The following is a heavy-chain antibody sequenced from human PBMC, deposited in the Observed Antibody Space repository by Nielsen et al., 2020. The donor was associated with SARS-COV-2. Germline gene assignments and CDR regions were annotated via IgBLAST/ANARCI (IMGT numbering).Heavy chain of an antibody. CDR1: GGSISSNNW. D-gene: IGHD7-27*01. V-gene: IGHV4-4*02. Sequence: SETLSLTCAVSGGSISSNNWWSWVRQPPGTGLEWIGEIYHRGSTNYSPSLKTRVTISVDKSKNQFSLELRSVTAADTAVYYCARDCSCGLGSSPSYYFDYWGQGTLVTVSS. CDR3: ARDCSCGLGSSPSYYFDY. CDR2: IYHRGST. J-gene: IGHJ4*02.